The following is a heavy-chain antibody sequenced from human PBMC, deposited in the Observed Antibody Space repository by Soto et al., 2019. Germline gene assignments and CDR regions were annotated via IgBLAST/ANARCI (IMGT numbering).Heavy chain of an antibody. CDR3: AARSYDSFKSFDY. Sequence: GGSLRLSCAASGFTFNTYDMHWVRQAPGKGLEWMAMISYDGNNKNYVDSVKGRFTISRDNSKNTLYLQMNSLRAEDTAVFYCAARSYDSFKSFDYWGQGTLVTVSS. CDR2: ISYDGNNK. D-gene: IGHD3-3*01. CDR1: GFTFNTYD. J-gene: IGHJ4*02. V-gene: IGHV3-30*03.